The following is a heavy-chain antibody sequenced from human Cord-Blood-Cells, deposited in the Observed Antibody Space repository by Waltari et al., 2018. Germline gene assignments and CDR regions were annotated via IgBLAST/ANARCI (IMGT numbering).Heavy chain of an antibody. CDR2: INHSGST. V-gene: IGHV4-34*01. CDR3: ARVNYYGSGSYTIDY. Sequence: QVQLQPWGAGLLKPSETLSLTCAVYGGSFSGYYWSWIRQPPGKGLEWIGEINHSGSTNYNPSLKSRVTISVDTSKNQFSLKLSSVTAADTAVYYCARVNYYGSGSYTIDYWGQGTLVTVSS. J-gene: IGHJ4*02. D-gene: IGHD3-10*01. CDR1: GGSFSGYY.